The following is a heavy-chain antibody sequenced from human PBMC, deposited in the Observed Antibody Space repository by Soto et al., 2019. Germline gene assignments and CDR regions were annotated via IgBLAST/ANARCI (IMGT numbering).Heavy chain of an antibody. CDR3: ARSPYYYGSGSYYTDPFDY. Sequence: ASVKVSCKGSGYDFTTYGITWVRQAPGQRLEWMGWINAGNGNTKYSQKFQGRVTITRDTSASTAYMELSSLRSEDTAVYYCARSPYYYGSGSYYTDPFDYWGLG. CDR2: INAGNGNT. V-gene: IGHV1-3*01. J-gene: IGHJ4*02. CDR1: GYDFTTYG. D-gene: IGHD3-10*01.